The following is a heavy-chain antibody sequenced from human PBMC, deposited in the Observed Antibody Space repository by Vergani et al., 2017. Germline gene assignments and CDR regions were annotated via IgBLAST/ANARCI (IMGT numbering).Heavy chain of an antibody. CDR2: ISSSSSTI. D-gene: IGHD3-16*02. J-gene: IGHJ4*02. CDR1: GFTFSSYS. CDR3: ARDSYDYIWGSYRDY. Sequence: EVQLVESGGGLVQPGGSLRLSCAASGFTFSSYSMNWVRQAPGKGLEWVSYISSSSSTIYYADSVKGRFTISRDNAKNSLYLQMNSLRAEDTAVYYCARDSYDYIWGSYRDYWGQGTLVTVSS. V-gene: IGHV3-48*01.